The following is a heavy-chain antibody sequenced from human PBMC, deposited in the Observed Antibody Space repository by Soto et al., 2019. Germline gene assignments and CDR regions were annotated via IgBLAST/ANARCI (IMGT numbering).Heavy chain of an antibody. CDR3: ARVLDHMKPHGY. Sequence: ASVEVSCKXSGYTFTSYGISWVRQAPGQGLEWMGWISAYNGNTNYAQKLQGRVTMTTDTSTSTAYMELRSLRSDDTPVYYCARVLDHMKPHGYWGQGTLVTVSS. CDR2: ISAYNGNT. CDR1: GYTFTSYG. D-gene: IGHD2-21*01. V-gene: IGHV1-18*04. J-gene: IGHJ4*02.